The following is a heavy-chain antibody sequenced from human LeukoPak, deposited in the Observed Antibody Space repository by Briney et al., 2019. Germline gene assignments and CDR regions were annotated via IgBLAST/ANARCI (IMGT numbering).Heavy chain of an antibody. CDR2: IYPGDSDT. D-gene: IGHD2-2*01. V-gene: IGHV5-51*01. Sequence: RTGESLKISCKGSGYSFTSYWIGWVRQMPGKGLEWMGIIYPGDSDTRYSPSFQGQVTISADKSISTAYLQWSSLKASDTAMYYCARPGEVVPAAPYYFDYWGQGTLVTVSS. CDR1: GYSFTSYW. J-gene: IGHJ4*02. CDR3: ARPGEVVPAAPYYFDY.